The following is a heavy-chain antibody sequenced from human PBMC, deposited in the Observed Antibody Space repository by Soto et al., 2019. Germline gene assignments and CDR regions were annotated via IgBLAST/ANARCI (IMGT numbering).Heavy chain of an antibody. J-gene: IGHJ4*02. CDR1: GGTFSSYA. D-gene: IGHD1-26*01. Sequence: QVQLVQSGAEVKKPGSSVKVSCKASGGTFSSYAISWVRQAPGQGLEWMGGIIPIFGTANYAQKFQGRVTITXXEXTXXAYMELSSLRSEDTAVYYCARAKIAGYSGRYYFDYWGQGTLVTVSS. CDR2: IIPIFGTA. CDR3: ARAKIAGYSGRYYFDY. V-gene: IGHV1-69*05.